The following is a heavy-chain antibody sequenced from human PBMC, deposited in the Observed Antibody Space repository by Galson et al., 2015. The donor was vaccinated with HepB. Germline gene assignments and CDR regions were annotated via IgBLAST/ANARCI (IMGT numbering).Heavy chain of an antibody. CDR2: IYWDDDK. J-gene: IGHJ3*02. V-gene: IGHV2-5*02. CDR3: ARASESDYLDAFDI. CDR1: GFSLSTSGVG. Sequence: PALVKPTQTLTLTCTFSGFSLSTSGVGVGWIRQPPGKALEWLALIYWDDDKRYSPSLKSRLTITKDTSKNQVVLTMTNMDPVDTATYYCARASESDYLDAFDIWGRGTMVTVSS. D-gene: IGHD1-26*01.